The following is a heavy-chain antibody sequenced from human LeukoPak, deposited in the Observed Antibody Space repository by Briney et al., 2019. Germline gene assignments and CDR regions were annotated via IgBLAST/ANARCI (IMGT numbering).Heavy chain of an antibody. Sequence: ASVKVSCKASDTFTSYAISWVRQAPGQGLEWMGWISAYNGNTHYAQKVQDRVTMTTDTSTSTAYMELRSLRSDDTAVYYCAREAKPILTYYYYMDVWGKGTTVTISS. CDR2: ISAYNGNT. CDR3: AREAKPILTYYYYMDV. D-gene: IGHD3-9*01. V-gene: IGHV1-18*01. J-gene: IGHJ6*03. CDR1: DTFTSYA.